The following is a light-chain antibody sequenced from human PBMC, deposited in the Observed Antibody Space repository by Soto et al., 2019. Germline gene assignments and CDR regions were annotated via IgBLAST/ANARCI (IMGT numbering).Light chain of an antibody. CDR3: SSYADSNSYV. V-gene: IGLV2-8*01. J-gene: IGLJ1*01. Sequence: QSVLTQPPSASGSPGQSVTISCTGTSSDVGGYNYVYWYQQLPGKAPKLMIYEVTKRPSGVPDRFSGSKSGNTASLTVSGLQAEDEADYYCSSYADSNSYVFGTGTKVTVL. CDR1: SSDVGGYNY. CDR2: EVT.